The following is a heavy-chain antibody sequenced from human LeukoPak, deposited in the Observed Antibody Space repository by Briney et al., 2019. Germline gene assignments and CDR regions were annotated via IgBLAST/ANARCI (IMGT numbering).Heavy chain of an antibody. Sequence: PSETLSLTCTVSGGSISSYYWSWIRQPPGKGLEWIAYISDIGSINYNPSLKSRVTISVDTSKNQFSLKLSSVTAADTAVYYCARHIVVVPAAIYYYGMDVWGQGTTVTVSS. CDR1: GGSISSYY. J-gene: IGHJ6*02. CDR2: ISDIGSI. D-gene: IGHD2-2*01. V-gene: IGHV4-59*12. CDR3: ARHIVVVPAAIYYYGMDV.